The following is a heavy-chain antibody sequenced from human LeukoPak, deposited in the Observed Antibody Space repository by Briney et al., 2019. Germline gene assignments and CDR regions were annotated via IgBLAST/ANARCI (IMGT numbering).Heavy chain of an antibody. V-gene: IGHV3-23*01. CDR1: GFTFSSYA. D-gene: IGHD6-19*01. CDR2: ISGSGGST. J-gene: IGHJ4*02. CDR3: ARRYAGGWTDH. Sequence: GSLRLSCAASGFTFSSYAMSWVRQAPGKGLEWVSAISGSGGSTYYADSVKGRFTISRDNSKNTLYLQMNSLRAGDTAVYYCARRYAGGWTDHWGQGTLVTVSS.